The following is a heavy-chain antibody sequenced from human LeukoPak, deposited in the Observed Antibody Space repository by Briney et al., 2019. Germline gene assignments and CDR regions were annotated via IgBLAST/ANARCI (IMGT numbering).Heavy chain of an antibody. Sequence: SETLSLTCTVSGGSISSYYWSWIRQPPGKGLEWIGYIYYSGSTNYNPSLKSRVTISVDTSKNQFSLKLSSVTAADTAVYYCASGYDRYYFDYWGQGTLVTASS. V-gene: IGHV4-59*08. CDR1: GGSISSYY. CDR2: IYYSGST. D-gene: IGHD5-12*01. J-gene: IGHJ4*02. CDR3: ASGYDRYYFDY.